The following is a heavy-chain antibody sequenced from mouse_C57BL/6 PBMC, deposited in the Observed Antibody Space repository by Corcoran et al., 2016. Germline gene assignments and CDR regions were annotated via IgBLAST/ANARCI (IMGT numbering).Heavy chain of an antibody. Sequence: EVQLQQSGPELVKPGASVKIPCKASGYTFTDYNMDWVKQSHGKSLEWIGDINPNNGGTIYNQKFKGKATLTVDKSSSTAYMELRSLTSEDSAVYYWARLCGPPPLFADWGQGTLVTVSA. CDR3: ARLCGPPPLFAD. J-gene: IGHJ3*01. CDR2: INPNNGGT. V-gene: IGHV1-18*01. CDR1: GYTFTDYN.